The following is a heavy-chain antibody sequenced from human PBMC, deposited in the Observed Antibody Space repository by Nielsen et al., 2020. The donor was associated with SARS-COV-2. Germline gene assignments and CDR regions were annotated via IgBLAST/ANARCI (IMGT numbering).Heavy chain of an antibody. Sequence: GESLKISCAASGFTFSDYTMNWVRQAPGKGLEWVSSISGRSSYIYYADSLKGRFTISRDNAQNSVYLQMNSLRAEDTALYYCARELMNHYDMDVWGQRTAVTVSS. CDR2: ISGRSSYI. CDR1: GFTFSDYT. V-gene: IGHV3-21*01. J-gene: IGHJ6*02. CDR3: ARELMNHYDMDV. D-gene: IGHD2-8*01.